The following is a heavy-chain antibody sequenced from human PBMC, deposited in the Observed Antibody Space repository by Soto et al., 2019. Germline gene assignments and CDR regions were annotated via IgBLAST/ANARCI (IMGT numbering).Heavy chain of an antibody. Sequence: EVQLVESGGGLVQPGGSLRLSCAASGFTFSSYSMNWVRQAPGKGLEWVSYISSSSSTIYYADSVKGRFTISRDNAKNSLYLQMNSLRDEDTAVYYCATVPEGTFAEAGYDYWGQGTLGTVSS. CDR2: ISSSSSTI. D-gene: IGHD6-13*01. CDR3: ATVPEGTFAEAGYDY. CDR1: GFTFSSYS. J-gene: IGHJ4*02. V-gene: IGHV3-48*02.